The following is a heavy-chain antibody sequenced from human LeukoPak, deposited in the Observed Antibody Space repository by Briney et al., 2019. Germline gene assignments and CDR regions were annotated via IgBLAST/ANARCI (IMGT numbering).Heavy chain of an antibody. Sequence: SETLSLTCAVSGGSISSYYWSWIRQPAGKGLEWIGRVYTSGSTNYNPSLKSRVTMSVDTSKNQFSLKLSSVTAADTAVYYCARVFVVVPAAAGWFDPWGQGTLVTVSS. CDR3: ARVFVVVPAAAGWFDP. CDR1: GGSISSYY. D-gene: IGHD2-2*01. J-gene: IGHJ5*02. V-gene: IGHV4-4*07. CDR2: VYTSGST.